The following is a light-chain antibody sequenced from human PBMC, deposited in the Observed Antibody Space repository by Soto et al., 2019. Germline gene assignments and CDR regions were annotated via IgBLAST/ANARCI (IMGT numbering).Light chain of an antibody. CDR1: QSISNW. Sequence: DIQMTQSPSTLSASVGDRVTITCRASQSISNWLAWYQQKPGTAPNLLIYKASTLQSGVPSRFSGSGSGPEFTLTISSLQPDDSATYCQQYSDNWTFGQGTKVEIK. J-gene: IGKJ1*01. CDR3: QQYSDNWT. V-gene: IGKV1-5*03. CDR2: KAS.